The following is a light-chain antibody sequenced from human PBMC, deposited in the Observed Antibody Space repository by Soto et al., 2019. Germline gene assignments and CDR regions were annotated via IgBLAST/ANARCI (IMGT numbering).Light chain of an antibody. Sequence: QSAPTQPASVSGSPGQSITISCTGTSSDIGGYNYVSWYQQHPGKAPKLMIYEVSNRPSGVSNRFSASKSGNTASLTISGLQAEDEADYYCSSYTSSSTLYVFGTGTKLTVL. CDR1: SSDIGGYNY. J-gene: IGLJ1*01. CDR2: EVS. CDR3: SSYTSSSTLYV. V-gene: IGLV2-14*01.